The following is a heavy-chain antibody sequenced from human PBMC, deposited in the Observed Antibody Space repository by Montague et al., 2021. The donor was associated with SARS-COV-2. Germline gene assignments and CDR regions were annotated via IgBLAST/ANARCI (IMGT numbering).Heavy chain of an antibody. CDR3: ARGRRPVVVPGAGPAGRAFDI. CDR2: VNQSGTT. V-gene: IGHV4-34*01. CDR1: RGCCGEYF. J-gene: IGHJ3*02. Sequence: SETLSLTCASSRGCCGEYFGSRMRQPLGKGLEWIGEVNQSGTTIYNPSVKSGVTISEDTSKNQFYLRLNSVTAADTAVYYCARGRRPVVVPGAGPAGRAFDIWGQGTMVTVSS. D-gene: IGHD2-2*01.